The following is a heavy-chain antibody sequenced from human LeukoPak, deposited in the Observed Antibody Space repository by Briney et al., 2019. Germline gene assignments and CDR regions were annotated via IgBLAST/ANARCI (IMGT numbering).Heavy chain of an antibody. J-gene: IGHJ4*02. Sequence: PGGSLRLSCAASGFTFSSYSMNWVRQAPGKGLEWVSSISSSSSYIYYADSVKGRFTISRDNAKNSLYLQMNSLRAEDTALYYCAKDHYGSGSYPDYWGQGTLVTVSS. D-gene: IGHD3-10*01. CDR3: AKDHYGSGSYPDY. CDR2: ISSSSSYI. CDR1: GFTFSSYS. V-gene: IGHV3-21*04.